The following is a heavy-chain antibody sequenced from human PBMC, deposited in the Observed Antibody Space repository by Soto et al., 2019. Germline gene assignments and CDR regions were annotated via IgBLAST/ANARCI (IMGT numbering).Heavy chain of an antibody. CDR3: ARAAQLAGDWFDP. Sequence: EVQLVESGGGLVKPGGSLRLSCAASGFTFSSYSMNWVRQAPGKGLEWVSSISSSSSYIYYADSVKGRFTISRDNAKKSLYLQMNSLRAEDAAVYYCARAAQLAGDWFDPWGQGTLVTVSS. J-gene: IGHJ5*02. V-gene: IGHV3-21*01. D-gene: IGHD6-6*01. CDR2: ISSSSSYI. CDR1: GFTFSSYS.